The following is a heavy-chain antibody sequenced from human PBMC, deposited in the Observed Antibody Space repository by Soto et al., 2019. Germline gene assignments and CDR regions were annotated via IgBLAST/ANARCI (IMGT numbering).Heavy chain of an antibody. Sequence: QVQLVESGGGLVKPGGSLRLSCEASGITFSDHYMTWIRQAPGKGLEWISYISGTAGTIYYADSVKGRVTISRHNAKNSLFLQLTSLTAEATAVYYCARAPYYGSGTYVYFALDVWGQGTMVTVSS. CDR2: ISGTAGTI. CDR3: ARAPYYGSGTYVYFALDV. V-gene: IGHV3-11*01. CDR1: GITFSDHY. D-gene: IGHD3-10*01. J-gene: IGHJ6*02.